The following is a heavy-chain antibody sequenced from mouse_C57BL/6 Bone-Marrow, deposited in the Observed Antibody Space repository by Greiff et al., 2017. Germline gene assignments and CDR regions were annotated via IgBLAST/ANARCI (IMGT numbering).Heavy chain of an antibody. CDR3: ASPITPMDY. J-gene: IGHJ4*01. CDR1: GFTFSDYY. D-gene: IGHD1-1*01. CDR2: ISNGGGST. V-gene: IGHV5-12*01. Sequence: EVKLVESGGGLVQPGGSLKLSCAASGFTFSDYYMYWVRQTPEKRLEWVAYISNGGGSTYYPDTVKGRFTISRDNAKTTLYLQMSRLKSEDTAMYYCASPITPMDYWGQGTSVTVSS.